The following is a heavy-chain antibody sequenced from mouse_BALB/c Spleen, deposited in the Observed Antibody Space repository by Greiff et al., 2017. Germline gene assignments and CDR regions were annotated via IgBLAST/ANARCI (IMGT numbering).Heavy chain of an antibody. CDR1: GFTFSSYA. CDR3: ARGEDGYYGFAY. Sequence: EVKVVESGGGLVKPVGSLKLSCAASGFTFSSYAMSWVRQTPEKRLEWVASISSGGSTYYPDSVKGRFTISRDNARNILYLQMSSLRSEDTAMYYCARGEDGYYGFAYWGQGTLVTVSA. CDR2: ISSGGST. J-gene: IGHJ3*01. D-gene: IGHD2-3*01. V-gene: IGHV5-6-5*01.